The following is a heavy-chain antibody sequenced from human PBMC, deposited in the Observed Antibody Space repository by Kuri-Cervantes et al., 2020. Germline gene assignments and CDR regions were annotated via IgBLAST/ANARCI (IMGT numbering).Heavy chain of an antibody. Sequence: SETLSLTCTVSGGSISSSSYYWDWIRQPPGKGLEWIGSIYYSGSTYYNPSLKSRVTISVDTSKNQFSLKLSSVTAADTAVYYCARAGDFGLKLDYWGQGTLVTVSS. D-gene: IGHD3-16*01. V-gene: IGHV4-39*01. CDR1: GGSISSSSYY. J-gene: IGHJ4*02. CDR2: IYYSGST. CDR3: ARAGDFGLKLDY.